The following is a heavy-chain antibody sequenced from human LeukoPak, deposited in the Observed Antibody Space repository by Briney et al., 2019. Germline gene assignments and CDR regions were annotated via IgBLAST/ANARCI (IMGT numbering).Heavy chain of an antibody. J-gene: IGHJ4*02. D-gene: IGHD1-26*01. Sequence: PGGSLLISCQGSGYIFTSYWIAWVRQLPGKGLEWMGIIYPGESDTRYSPSFQGQVTISADKSISTAYLQWSSLKASDTAMYYCARHPNSGSYLDYWGQGTLVTVSS. V-gene: IGHV5-51*01. CDR3: ARHPNSGSYLDY. CDR1: GYIFTSYW. CDR2: IYPGESDT.